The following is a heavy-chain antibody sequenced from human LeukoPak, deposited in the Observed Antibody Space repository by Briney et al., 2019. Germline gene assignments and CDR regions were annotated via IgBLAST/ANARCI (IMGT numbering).Heavy chain of an antibody. J-gene: IGHJ6*02. CDR1: GGTFSSYA. CDR2: IIAIFGTA. V-gene: IGHV1-69*01. Sequence: SVKVSCKASGGTFSSYAISWVRQAPGQGLEWMGGIIAIFGTANYAQKFQGRVTITADESTSTAYMELSSLRSEDTAVYYCARPTYYYYGMDVWGQGTTVTVSS. CDR3: ARPTYYYYGMDV.